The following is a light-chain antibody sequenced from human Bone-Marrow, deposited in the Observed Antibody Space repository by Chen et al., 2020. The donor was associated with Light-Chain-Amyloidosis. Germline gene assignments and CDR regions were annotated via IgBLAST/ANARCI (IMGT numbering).Light chain of an antibody. CDR3: QSYQGSSQGV. V-gene: IGLV6-57*01. CDR1: SGTIATNY. Sequence: FMLTQPHSVSESPGKTVIISCTRSSGTIATNYVKWYQQHPGSSPTTVISEDNQRPTGVPARFSGSIDRSSNSASLTISGLKTEDEADYYCQSYQGSSQGVFGGGTKLTVL. CDR2: EDN. J-gene: IGLJ3*02.